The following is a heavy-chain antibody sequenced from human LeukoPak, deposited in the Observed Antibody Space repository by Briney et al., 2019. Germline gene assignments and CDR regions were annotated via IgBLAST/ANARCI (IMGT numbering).Heavy chain of an antibody. CDR3: VSFYETY. CDR2: INSDGSST. V-gene: IGHV3-74*01. Sequence: GGSLRLSCAASGFTFSSYWMHWVRQAPGKGLVWVSRINSDGSSTSYADSVKGRFTISKDNAKNTVYLQMNNLRAEDTAVYYCVSFYETYWGRGTLVTVSS. CDR1: GFTFSSYW. J-gene: IGHJ4*02. D-gene: IGHD2-2*01.